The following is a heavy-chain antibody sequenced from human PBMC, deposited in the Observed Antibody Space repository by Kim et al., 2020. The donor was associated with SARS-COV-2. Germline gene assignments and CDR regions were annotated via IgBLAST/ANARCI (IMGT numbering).Heavy chain of an antibody. CDR1: GFTFSSYA. Sequence: GGSLRLSCAASGFTFSSYAMSLVRQAPGKGLEWVSGISGSGASTYYADSVKGRFTISRDTSKNTLYLQMNSLRAEDTAIYYCARDSSSGWYHPLDYWGPG. CDR2: ISGSGAST. CDR3: ARDSSSGWYHPLDY. J-gene: IGHJ4*02. V-gene: IGHV3-23*01. D-gene: IGHD6-19*01.